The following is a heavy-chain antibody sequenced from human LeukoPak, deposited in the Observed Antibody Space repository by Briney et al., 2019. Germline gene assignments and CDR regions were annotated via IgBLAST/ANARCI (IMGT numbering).Heavy chain of an antibody. CDR3: ARDLSARYCTNGVCYGFDY. CDR1: GFTFSSYA. Sequence: GGSLRLSCAASGFTFSSYAMHWVRQAPGKGLEWVAVISYDGSNKYYADSVKGRFTISRDNSKNTLYLQMNSLRAEDTAVYYCARDLSARYCTNGVCYGFDYWGQGTLVTVSS. D-gene: IGHD2-8*01. V-gene: IGHV3-30-3*01. J-gene: IGHJ4*02. CDR2: ISYDGSNK.